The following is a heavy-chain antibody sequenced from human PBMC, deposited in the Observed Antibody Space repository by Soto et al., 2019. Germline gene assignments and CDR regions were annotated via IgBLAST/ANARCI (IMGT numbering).Heavy chain of an antibody. Sequence: EVQLVESGGGLVQPGRSLRLSCAASGFTFDDYAMHWVRQAPGKGLEWVSGISWNGGGIGYADSVKGRFSISRDNTKNSLYLQMYSLRAEDTALYYCAKEDQYYDFWSGYYSSWGPGTLVTVSS. V-gene: IGHV3-9*01. CDR3: AKEDQYYDFWSGYYSS. D-gene: IGHD3-3*01. J-gene: IGHJ5*02. CDR1: GFTFDDYA. CDR2: ISWNGGGI.